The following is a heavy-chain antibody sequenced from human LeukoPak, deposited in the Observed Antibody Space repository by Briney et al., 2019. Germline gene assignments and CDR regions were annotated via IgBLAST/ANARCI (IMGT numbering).Heavy chain of an antibody. Sequence: ASVKVSCKASGYTFTNYYMHWVRQAPGQGLEWTGISNPSGGSTSYAQKFQGRVTMTRDMSTSTVYMELSSLRSEDTAVYYCARDPSSGWYLMEDDYWGQGTLVTVSS. CDR3: ARDPSSGWYLMEDDY. V-gene: IGHV1-46*01. J-gene: IGHJ4*02. CDR2: SNPSGGST. D-gene: IGHD6-19*01. CDR1: GYTFTNYY.